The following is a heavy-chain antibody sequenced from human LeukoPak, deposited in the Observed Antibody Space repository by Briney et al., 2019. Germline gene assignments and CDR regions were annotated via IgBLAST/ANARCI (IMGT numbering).Heavy chain of an antibody. J-gene: IGHJ4*02. CDR1: GYTFTKSY. CDR3: AINGGGDSGYGNFDY. V-gene: IGHV1-46*03. Sequence: GASVKVSCKASGYTFTKSYIHWVRQAPGQRLEWMGLIKPGGDNTNYAQNFQGRVTMTSDTSARTVYMELSSLRSEDTAFYYCAINGGGDSGYGNFDYWGQGTLVTVSS. D-gene: IGHD5-12*01. CDR2: IKPGGDNT.